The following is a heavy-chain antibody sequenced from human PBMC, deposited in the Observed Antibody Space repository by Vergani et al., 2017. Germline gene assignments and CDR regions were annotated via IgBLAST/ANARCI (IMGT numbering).Heavy chain of an antibody. J-gene: IGHJ6*03. Sequence: QLQLPESDPGLVKPSETLSLTCTVSGGSIRSTFYYWGWIRQPPGKGLEWIGTIYYSGSTYYNPSLKSRVTISVDTSKNQFSLKLNSVTAADTAVYYCARHKEQLVPGNYYYYYYMDVWGKGTTVTVSS. CDR3: ARHKEQLVPGNYYYYYYMDV. V-gene: IGHV4-39*01. D-gene: IGHD6-13*01. CDR2: IYYSGST. CDR1: GGSIRSTFYY.